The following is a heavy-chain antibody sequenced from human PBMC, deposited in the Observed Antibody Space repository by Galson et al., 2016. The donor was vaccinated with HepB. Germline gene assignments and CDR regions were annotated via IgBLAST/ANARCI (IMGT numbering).Heavy chain of an antibody. CDR1: GFTFSSYA. V-gene: IGHV3-23*01. J-gene: IGHJ6*02. Sequence: SLRLSCAASGFTFSSYAMSWVRQAPGKGLEWVSAISGSGASTYYADSVKGRFSISRDNSKNTLYLHMNSLRAEDTAVYYCAKDLGFLEWLFFDSYYYYGMDVWGQGTTVTVSS. D-gene: IGHD3-3*01. CDR2: ISGSGAST. CDR3: AKDLGFLEWLFFDSYYYYGMDV.